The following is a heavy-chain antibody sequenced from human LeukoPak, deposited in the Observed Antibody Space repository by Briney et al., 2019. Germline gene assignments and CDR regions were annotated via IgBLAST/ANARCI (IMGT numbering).Heavy chain of an antibody. V-gene: IGHV3-13*04. CDR2: IGAAGDT. J-gene: IGHJ6*02. CDR3: ARGARGMDV. CDR1: GFTFSSYD. Sequence: GGSLRLSCAASGFTFSSYDMHRVRQATGKGLEWVSTIGAAGDTYYPGSVKGRFTISRENAKNSLYLQMNSLRAGDTAVYYCARGARGMDVWGQGTTVSVSS.